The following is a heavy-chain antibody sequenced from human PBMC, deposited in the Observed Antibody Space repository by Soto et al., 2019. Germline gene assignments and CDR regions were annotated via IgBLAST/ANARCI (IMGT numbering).Heavy chain of an antibody. D-gene: IGHD3-3*01. Sequence: QVQLVQSGAEVKKPGSSVKVSCKASGGTFSSYAFSWVRQAPGQGLEWMGGIIPIFGTANYAQKFQGSVTITADESPSTAYMELSSLRSEDTAVYYCASVRVRFLEWLGSEGWGQGTLVTVSS. CDR1: GGTFSSYA. CDR2: IIPIFGTA. CDR3: ASVRVRFLEWLGSEG. J-gene: IGHJ1*01. V-gene: IGHV1-69*12.